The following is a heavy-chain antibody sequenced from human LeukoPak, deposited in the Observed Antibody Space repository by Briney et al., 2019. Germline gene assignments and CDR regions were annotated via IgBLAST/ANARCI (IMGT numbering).Heavy chain of an antibody. J-gene: IGHJ3*02. CDR1: GGSVSSGSYY. V-gene: IGHV4-61*01. CDR3: ARDLAVAAPWYAFDI. CDR2: IYYSGST. Sequence: SETLSLTCTVSGGSVSSGSYYWSWIRQPPGKGLEWIGYIYYSGSTNYNPSLKSRVTISVDTSKNQLSLKLSSVTAADTAVYYCARDLAVAAPWYAFDIWGQGTMVTVSS. D-gene: IGHD6-19*01.